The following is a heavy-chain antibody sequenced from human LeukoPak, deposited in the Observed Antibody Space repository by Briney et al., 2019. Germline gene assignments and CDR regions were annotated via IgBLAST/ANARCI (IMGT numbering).Heavy chain of an antibody. D-gene: IGHD5-18*01. Sequence: GGSLRLSCVASGFTFSSYSMSWVRQAPGKGLEWVSYISSSSSTIYYADSVKGRFTISRDNAKNSLYLQMNSLRADDTAIYYCARAIQLWFVDFWGQGTLATVSS. CDR1: GFTFSSYS. J-gene: IGHJ4*02. CDR3: ARAIQLWFVDF. CDR2: ISSSSSTI. V-gene: IGHV3-48*01.